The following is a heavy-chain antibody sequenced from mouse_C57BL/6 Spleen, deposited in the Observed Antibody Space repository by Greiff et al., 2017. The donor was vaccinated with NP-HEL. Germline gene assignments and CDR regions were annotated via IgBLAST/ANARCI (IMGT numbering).Heavy chain of an antibody. CDR1: GYAFTNYV. CDR3: ARSDNDFYAMDF. Sequence: QVQLQQSGAELVRPGTSVKVPCKASGYAFTNYVIDWIRQRPGQGLEWIGVIKPGSGGTIFNEKFKGKTTLTAERSSSTAYMQLSSLTSEDSAVYFCARSDNDFYAMDFWGQGTSVTVSS. V-gene: IGHV1-54*01. CDR2: IKPGSGGT. D-gene: IGHD2-4*01. J-gene: IGHJ4*01.